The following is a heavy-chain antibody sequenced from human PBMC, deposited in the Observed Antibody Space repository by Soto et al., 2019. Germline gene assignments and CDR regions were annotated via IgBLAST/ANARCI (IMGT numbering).Heavy chain of an antibody. CDR3: ERVKRSATTVVTLGAFDI. D-gene: IGHD4-17*01. Sequence: ASVKVSCKASGYTFTSYYMHWVRQAPGQGLEWMGKINPSGGSTSYAQKFQGRVTMTRDTSTSTVYMEQSNLRSEDTAMYYCERVKRSATTVVTLGAFDIWGQGTMVTVSS. J-gene: IGHJ3*02. CDR1: GYTFTSYY. CDR2: INPSGGST. V-gene: IGHV1-46*01.